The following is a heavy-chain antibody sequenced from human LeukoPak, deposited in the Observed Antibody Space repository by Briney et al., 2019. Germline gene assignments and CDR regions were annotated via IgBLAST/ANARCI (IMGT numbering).Heavy chain of an antibody. CDR2: LNPNSGDT. J-gene: IGHJ4*02. CDR3: ARMYYYGSGTYYGDY. V-gene: IGHV1-2*02. CDR1: GYSFTDYY. Sequence: ASVKVSCKASGYSFTDYYVHWVRQAPGQGLEWVGLLNPNSGDTNYAQKLQGRVTMIRETSINTAYMELSRLRSDDTAVYYCARMYYYGSGTYYGDYWGQGTLVTVSS. D-gene: IGHD3-10*01.